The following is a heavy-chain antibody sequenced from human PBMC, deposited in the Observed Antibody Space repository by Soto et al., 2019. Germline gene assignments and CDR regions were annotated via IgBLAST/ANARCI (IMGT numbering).Heavy chain of an antibody. CDR3: AREIGAMATMTGYFDY. D-gene: IGHD5-12*01. Sequence: QVQLVQSGAEVKNPGSSVKVSCKASGGTFSSYAISWVRQAPGHGLEWMGGIIPIFGTANYAQKFQGRVTITADESTSTAYMELSSLRSEDTAVYYCAREIGAMATMTGYFDYWGQGTLVTVSS. V-gene: IGHV1-69*01. J-gene: IGHJ4*02. CDR2: IIPIFGTA. CDR1: GGTFSSYA.